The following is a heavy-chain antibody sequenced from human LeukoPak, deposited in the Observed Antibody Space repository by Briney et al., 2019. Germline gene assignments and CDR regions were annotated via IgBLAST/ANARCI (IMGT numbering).Heavy chain of an antibody. CDR1: GFTFSSYA. V-gene: IGHV3-23*01. CDR3: AKEGYSSTWNADFDF. D-gene: IGHD6-13*01. CDR2: ISGNSGTT. Sequence: GGSLRLSCAASGFTFSSYAMSWVRQAPGKGLEWVSAISGNSGTTYYADSVKGRFTISRDNSKNTLYLQMNSLRAKDTAVYYCAKEGYSSTWNADFDFGGQGTLVTVSS. J-gene: IGHJ4*02.